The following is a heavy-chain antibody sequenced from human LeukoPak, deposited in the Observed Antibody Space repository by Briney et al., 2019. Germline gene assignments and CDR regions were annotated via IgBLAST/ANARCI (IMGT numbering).Heavy chain of an antibody. D-gene: IGHD3-22*01. J-gene: IGHJ4*02. V-gene: IGHV1-69*05. CDR3: ASPRNYYDSSGYYYWDFDY. CDR1: GGTFSSYA. Sequence: GSSVKVSCKASGGTFSSYAISWVRQAPGQGLEWMGGIIPIFGTANYAQKFQGRVTITTDESTSTAYMELSSLRSEDTAVYYCASPRNYYDSSGYYYWDFDYWGQGTLVTVSS. CDR2: IIPIFGTA.